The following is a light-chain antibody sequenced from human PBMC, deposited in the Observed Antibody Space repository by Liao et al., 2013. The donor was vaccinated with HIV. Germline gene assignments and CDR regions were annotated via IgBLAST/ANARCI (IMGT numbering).Light chain of an antibody. Sequence: SYELTQSPSVSVSPGQTASISCSGDKLGHKYASWYQQKPGQSPVLVIYRNNKRPSGIPERFSGSNSGNTATLTISGTQAMDEADYYCQAWDSNTYVVFGGGTKLTVL. CDR3: QAWDSNTYVV. CDR2: RNN. J-gene: IGLJ2*01. CDR1: KLGHKY. V-gene: IGLV3-1*01.